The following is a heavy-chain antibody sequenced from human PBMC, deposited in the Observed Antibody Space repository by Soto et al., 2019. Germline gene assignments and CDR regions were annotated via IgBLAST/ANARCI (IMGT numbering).Heavy chain of an antibody. D-gene: IGHD3-3*01. V-gene: IGHV3-30-3*01. Sequence: GGSLRLSCAASGFTFSSYAMHWVRQAPGKGLEWVAVISHDGSNKYYADSVKGRFTISRDNSKNTLYLQMNSLRAEDTAVYYCARPARDFWSGYPSHYFDYWGQGTLVTVSS. CDR1: GFTFSSYA. CDR3: ARPARDFWSGYPSHYFDY. J-gene: IGHJ4*02. CDR2: ISHDGSNK.